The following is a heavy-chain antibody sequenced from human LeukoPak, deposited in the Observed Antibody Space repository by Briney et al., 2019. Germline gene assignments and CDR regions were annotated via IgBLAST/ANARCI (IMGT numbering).Heavy chain of an antibody. Sequence: GGSLRLSCAASAFTFSSYAMSWVRQAPGKGLEWVSAISGSGGSTYYADSVKGRFTISRDNSKNTLYLQMNSLRAEDTAVYYCAKRTPRITIFGVARVLDYWGQGTLVTVSS. V-gene: IGHV3-23*01. CDR3: AKRTPRITIFGVARVLDY. J-gene: IGHJ4*02. D-gene: IGHD3-3*01. CDR1: AFTFSSYA. CDR2: ISGSGGST.